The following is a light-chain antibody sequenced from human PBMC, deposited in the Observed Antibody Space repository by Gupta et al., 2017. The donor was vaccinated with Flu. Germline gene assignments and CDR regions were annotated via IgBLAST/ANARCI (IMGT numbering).Light chain of an antibody. V-gene: IGKV2-28*01. J-gene: IGKJ2*01. CDR3: MQALQTPYT. CDR2: LGS. CDR1: QSLLHTNGYNY. Sequence: ISCRSSQSLLHTNGYNYLDWYLQKPGQSPQLLIYLGSNRASGVPDRFSGSGSGTDFTLKISRVETEDVGVYYCMQALQTPYTFGQGTKLEIK.